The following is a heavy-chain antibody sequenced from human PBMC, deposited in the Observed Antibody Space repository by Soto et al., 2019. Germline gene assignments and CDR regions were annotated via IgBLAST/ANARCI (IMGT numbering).Heavy chain of an antibody. D-gene: IGHD2-15*01. CDR3: ARGDRFRCSGDRCFSDGLFLS. Sequence: GGSLRLSCAASGFTFGIYSMNWVRQAPGEGLEWISYINGSSSTMYYADSVKGRFIISRDNADNSLYLQMNSLRDADTAVYYCARGDRFRCSGDRCFSDGLFLSWGQGTLVTVSS. V-gene: IGHV3-48*02. J-gene: IGHJ5*02. CDR1: GFTFGIYS. CDR2: INGSSSTM.